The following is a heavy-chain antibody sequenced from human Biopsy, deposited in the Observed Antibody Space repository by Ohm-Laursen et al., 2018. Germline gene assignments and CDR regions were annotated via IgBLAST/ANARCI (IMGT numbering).Heavy chain of an antibody. CDR2: VSYSGTT. CDR3: ARIYFYGLGSSDFFSGV. Sequence: GTLSLTCSVSGSSIRTFDYYWGWVRQPPGKGLEWIGCVSYSGTTYYNPSLKRRVTISQDESNNQFSLTLTSVTARDTADYYCARIYFYGLGSSDFFSGVWGHGTPVAVSS. V-gene: IGHV4-39*01. D-gene: IGHD3-10*01. J-gene: IGHJ4*01. CDR1: GSSIRTFDYY.